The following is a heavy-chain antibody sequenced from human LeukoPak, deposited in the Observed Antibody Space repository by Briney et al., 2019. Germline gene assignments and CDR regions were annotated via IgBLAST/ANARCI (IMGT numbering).Heavy chain of an antibody. Sequence: ASVKVSCKASGGTFSSYAISWVRQAPGQGLEWMGGIIPIFGTANYAQKFQGRVTITADESTSTAYMELSNLRSEDTAVYYCARDKETYYYDSSGCYSFDYWGQGTLVTVSS. D-gene: IGHD3-22*01. CDR3: ARDKETYYYDSSGCYSFDY. CDR2: IIPIFGTA. V-gene: IGHV1-69*13. J-gene: IGHJ4*02. CDR1: GGTFSSYA.